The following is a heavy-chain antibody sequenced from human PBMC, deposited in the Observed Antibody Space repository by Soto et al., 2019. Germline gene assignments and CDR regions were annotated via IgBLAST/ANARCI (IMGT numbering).Heavy chain of an antibody. CDR3: ARDEEDANLMIVVLPGDY. D-gene: IGHD2-21*01. Sequence: QVQLVQSGGEVKEPGASVKVSCKASGYRFSRYGINWVRQAPGQGLEWMGWVSTYDGNTQYAQKFQGRITMTTDTSTNTVCLELRSLTSDVTAVYYCARDEEDANLMIVVLPGDYWGQGTLVSVSS. V-gene: IGHV1-18*01. J-gene: IGHJ4*02. CDR2: VSTYDGNT. CDR1: GYRFSRYG.